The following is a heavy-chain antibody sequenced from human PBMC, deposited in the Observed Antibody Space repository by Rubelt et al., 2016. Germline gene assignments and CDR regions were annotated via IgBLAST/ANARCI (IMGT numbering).Heavy chain of an antibody. V-gene: IGHV1-69*14. D-gene: IGHD1-26*01. J-gene: IGHJ6*03. CDR3: ASSFSGPTYYYYYMDV. Sequence: QVQLVQSGAEVKKPGSSVKVSCKASGGTFSSYAISWVRQAPGQGLEWMGGIIPIFGTANYAQKFQGRVTITADKSTSTAYMELSSLRSEDTAVYYWASSFSGPTYYYYYMDVWGKGTTVTVSS. CDR1: GGTFSSYA. CDR2: IIPIFGTA.